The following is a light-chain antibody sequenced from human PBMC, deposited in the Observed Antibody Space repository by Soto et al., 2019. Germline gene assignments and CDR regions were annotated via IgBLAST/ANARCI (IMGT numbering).Light chain of an antibody. CDR3: SSLTSSSTLV. Sequence: QSVLTQPPSVSGSPGQSVTISCTGTSSDVGSYNRVSWYQQPPGTAPKVMIYDVSNRPSGVPDRFSGSKSGNTASLTISGLQAEDEADYYCSSLTSSSTLVFGGGTQLTVL. CDR1: SSDVGSYNR. J-gene: IGLJ2*01. CDR2: DVS. V-gene: IGLV2-18*02.